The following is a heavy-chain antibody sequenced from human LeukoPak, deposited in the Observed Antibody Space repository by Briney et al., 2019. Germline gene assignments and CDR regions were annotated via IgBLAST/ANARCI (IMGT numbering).Heavy chain of an antibody. CDR2: ISSSGGAT. J-gene: IGHJ4*02. CDR3: ARQIGYCSDGNCYFDY. D-gene: IGHD2-15*01. V-gene: IGHV3-23*01. CDR1: GFTFSSYA. Sequence: PGGSLRLSCAASGFTFSSYAMSWVRQAPGKGLEWVSAISSSGGATHYAASVKGRFTISRDMSKNTVFLQMNSLSVEDMAAYYCARQIGYCSDGNCYFDYWGQGALVTVSS.